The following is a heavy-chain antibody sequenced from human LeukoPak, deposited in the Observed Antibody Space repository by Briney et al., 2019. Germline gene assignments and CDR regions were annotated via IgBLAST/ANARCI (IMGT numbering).Heavy chain of an antibody. Sequence: ASVKVSCKASGYTFTSYYMHWVRQAPGQGLEWMGIINPSGGSTSYAQKFQGRVTMTRDTSTSTVYMELSSLRSEDTAVYYCASIVGIPKGAFDIWGQGTMVTVSS. D-gene: IGHD1-26*01. CDR1: GYTFTSYY. J-gene: IGHJ3*02. CDR2: INPSGGST. CDR3: ASIVGIPKGAFDI. V-gene: IGHV1-46*01.